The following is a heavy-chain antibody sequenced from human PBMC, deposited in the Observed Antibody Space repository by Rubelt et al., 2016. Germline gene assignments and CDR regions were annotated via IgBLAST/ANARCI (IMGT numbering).Heavy chain of an antibody. CDR2: IWYDGSNK. Sequence: QVQLVESGGGVVQPGRSLRLSCAASGFTFSSYGMHWVRQAPGKGLEWVAVIWYDGSNKYYADSVKGRFTISRDNSKNTLYLQMNSLRAEDTAVYYCAKAHSSSWPYFDYWGQGTLVTVSS. CDR3: AKAHSSSWPYFDY. J-gene: IGHJ4*02. V-gene: IGHV3-33*06. CDR1: GFTFSSYG. D-gene: IGHD6-13*01.